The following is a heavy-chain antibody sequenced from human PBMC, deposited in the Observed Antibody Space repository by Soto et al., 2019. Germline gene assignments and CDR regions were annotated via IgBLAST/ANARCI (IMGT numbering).Heavy chain of an antibody. J-gene: IGHJ6*03. CDR2: AYYRSKWYH. Sequence: PSQTLSLTCAISGDSVSSSSAAWNWIRQSSSRGLEWLGRAYYRSKWYHEYAPSVKSRMTVSADTSKNYFSLQLNSVTPQDTAVYYCATGMLIRSHHYMDVWGQGTSVTVSS. V-gene: IGHV6-1*01. CDR1: GDSVSSSSAA. CDR3: ATGMLIRSHHYMDV. D-gene: IGHD2-21*01.